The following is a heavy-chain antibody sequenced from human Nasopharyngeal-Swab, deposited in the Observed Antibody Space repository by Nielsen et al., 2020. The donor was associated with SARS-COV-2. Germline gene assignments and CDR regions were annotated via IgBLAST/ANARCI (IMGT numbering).Heavy chain of an antibody. J-gene: IGHJ4*02. CDR3: ARVHRTAGVDY. CDR1: GFTVSSNY. CDR2: IYSGGST. V-gene: IGHV3-53*01. Sequence: GSLKISCAASGFTVSSNYMSWVRQAPGKGLEWVSVIYSGGSTYYADSVKGRFTISRDNSKNTLYLQMNSLRAEDTAVYYCARVHRTAGVDYWGQGTLVTVSS. D-gene: IGHD1-14*01.